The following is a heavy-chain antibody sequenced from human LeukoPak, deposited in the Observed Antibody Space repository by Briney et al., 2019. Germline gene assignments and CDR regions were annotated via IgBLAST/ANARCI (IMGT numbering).Heavy chain of an antibody. D-gene: IGHD2-21*01. J-gene: IGHJ3*02. V-gene: IGHV4-4*07. CDR2: IYTSGST. CDR3: ARLLRPGGRKGDCFDT. CDR1: GGSISSYY. Sequence: SETLSLTCTVSGGSISSYYWSWIRQPAGKGLEWIGRIYTSGSTNYNPSLKSRVTMSVDTSKNQFSLKLSSVTAADTAMYYCARLLRPGGRKGDCFDTWGQGTMVTVSS.